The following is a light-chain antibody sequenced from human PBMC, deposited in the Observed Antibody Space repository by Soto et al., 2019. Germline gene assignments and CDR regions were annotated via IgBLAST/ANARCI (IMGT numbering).Light chain of an antibody. CDR2: DAS. J-gene: IGKJ4*01. Sequence: EIVLTQSPATLSLSPGERATLSCRASQSVGSYLAWYQQKPGQAPRLLIYDASNRATGIPPRFSGSGSGTDFTLTISSLESEDSAVHYCQHRINWPLTFGGGTTVEIK. CDR1: QSVGSY. V-gene: IGKV3-11*01. CDR3: QHRINWPLT.